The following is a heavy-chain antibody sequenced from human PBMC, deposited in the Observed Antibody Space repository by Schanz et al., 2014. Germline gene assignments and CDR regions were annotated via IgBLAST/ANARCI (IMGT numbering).Heavy chain of an antibody. V-gene: IGHV3-23*04. CDR3: AKDLYNYGIFDS. CDR2: MSGSGSTA. D-gene: IGHD3-16*01. Sequence: VQLVECGGGLVQPGGSLRLSCVASGFTFFGSFAMSWVRQAPGKGLEWVSGMSGSGSTADYADSVKGRFTISRDNSRKTLYLQMNSLRADDTAVYYCAKDLYNYGIFDSWGQGTLVTVSS. CDR1: GFTFFGSFA. J-gene: IGHJ5*01.